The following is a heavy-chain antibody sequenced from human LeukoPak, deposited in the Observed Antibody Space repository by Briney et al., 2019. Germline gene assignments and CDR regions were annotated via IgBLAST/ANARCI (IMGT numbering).Heavy chain of an antibody. CDR2: IYYSGST. CDR1: GGSISSYY. CDR3: ARNDI. V-gene: IGHV4-59*01. J-gene: IGHJ3*02. Sequence: SETLSLTCTVSGGSISSYYWSWIRQPPGKGLEWIGNIYYSGSTNYNPSLKSRVTTSVNTSKNEFSLKLTSVTAADTAVYYCARNDIWGQGTMVTVSS.